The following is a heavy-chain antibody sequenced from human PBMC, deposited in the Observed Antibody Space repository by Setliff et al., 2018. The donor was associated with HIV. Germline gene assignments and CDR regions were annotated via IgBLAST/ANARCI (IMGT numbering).Heavy chain of an antibody. CDR2: IKSKTDGGTT. J-gene: IGHJ3*02. Sequence: GGSLRLSCAASGFTFSNAWMSWVRQAPGKGLEWVGRIKSKTDGGTTDYAAPVKGRFTISRDDSKNTLYLQMKSLKTEDTAVYYCTTEVFRQWHIAFDIWGQGTMVTVSS. D-gene: IGHD6-19*01. V-gene: IGHV3-15*01. CDR3: TTEVFRQWHIAFDI. CDR1: GFTFSNAW.